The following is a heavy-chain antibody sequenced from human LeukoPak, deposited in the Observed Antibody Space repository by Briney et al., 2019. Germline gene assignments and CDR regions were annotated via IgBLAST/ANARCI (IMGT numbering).Heavy chain of an antibody. CDR1: GFTVSSNY. Sequence: GSLRLSCAASGFTVSSNYMSWIRQPPGKGLEWIGEINHNGNTNYNPSLKSRVTISVDTSKDQFSLKLSSVTAADTAVYYCARHGLVAARHAFDIWGQGTMVTVSS. CDR2: INHNGNT. J-gene: IGHJ3*02. CDR3: ARHGLVAARHAFDI. V-gene: IGHV4-34*01. D-gene: IGHD6-6*01.